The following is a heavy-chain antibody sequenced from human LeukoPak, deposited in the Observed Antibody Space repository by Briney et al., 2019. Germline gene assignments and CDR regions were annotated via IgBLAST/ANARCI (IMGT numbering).Heavy chain of an antibody. CDR2: IYPDASDT. Sequence: GESLKISCKGSGYSFTCYWIGWEREMPGKGLEWMGIIYPDASDTRYSPSSQGQVTISADKSISTAYLQWSSLKASDTAMYYCARHWQQLAHGDYWGQGTLVTVSS. D-gene: IGHD6-13*01. CDR3: ARHWQQLAHGDY. V-gene: IGHV5-51*01. J-gene: IGHJ4*02. CDR1: GYSFTCYW.